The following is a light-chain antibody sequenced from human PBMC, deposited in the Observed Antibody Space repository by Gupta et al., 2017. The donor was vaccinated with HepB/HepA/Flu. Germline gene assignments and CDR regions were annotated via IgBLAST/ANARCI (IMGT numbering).Light chain of an antibody. CDR1: QTLYSSENRNNS. J-gene: IGKJ2*01. CDR3: HQYYRTPYT. Sequence: DIVLSQSPDPLAVSLGERATITCKSSQTLYSSENRNNSLAWYQKRPGQPPRLLLCWASTRKSGVPERITGSGSRKEFPLTIRRLQAEDVAVYFCHQYYRTPYTFGQGTQLQIK. CDR2: WAS. V-gene: IGKV4-1*01.